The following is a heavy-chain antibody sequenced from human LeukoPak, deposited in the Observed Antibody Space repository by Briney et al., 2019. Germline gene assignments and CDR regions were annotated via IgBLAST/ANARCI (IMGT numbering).Heavy chain of an antibody. CDR3: ATSLGYCSGASCFDHAY. D-gene: IGHD2-15*01. Sequence: GGSLRLSCAASGFTFSSYGMYWVRQAPGKGLEWVALTRHDGSDQYYADSVKGRFTISRYNSKNTLHLQMNTLRVEDQAVYYCATSLGYCSGASCFDHAYWGQGTLVTVSS. V-gene: IGHV3-30*02. CDR1: GFTFSSYG. CDR2: TRHDGSDQ. J-gene: IGHJ4*02.